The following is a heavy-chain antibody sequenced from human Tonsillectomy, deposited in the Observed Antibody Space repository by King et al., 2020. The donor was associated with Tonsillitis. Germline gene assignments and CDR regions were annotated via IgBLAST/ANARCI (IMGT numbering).Heavy chain of an antibody. Sequence: VQLVESGGGVVQPGRSLRLSCAASGFTFSSYGMHWVRQAPGKGLEWVAVISYDGSNKYYADSLKGRFTISRDNSKNTLYLQMNGLRAEDTAVYYCASGGRSGSYYNVYFYYAMDVWGQGTTVTVSS. D-gene: IGHD3-10*01. CDR1: GFTFSSYG. V-gene: IGHV3-33*05. J-gene: IGHJ6*02. CDR2: ISYDGSNK. CDR3: ASGGRSGSYYNVYFYYAMDV.